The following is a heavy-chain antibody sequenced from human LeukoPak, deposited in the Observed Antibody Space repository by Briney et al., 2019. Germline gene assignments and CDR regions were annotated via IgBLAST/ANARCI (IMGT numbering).Heavy chain of an antibody. CDR1: GLTFSDFS. Sequence: GGSLRLSCAASGLTFSDFSMNWVRQAPGKGLEWVSYISSSSSTIYYADSVKGRFTISRDNAKNSLYLQMNSLRAEDTAVYYCAKVPAAISYYYYGMDVWGQGTTVTVSS. J-gene: IGHJ6*02. CDR3: AKVPAAISYYYYGMDV. CDR2: ISSSSSTI. V-gene: IGHV3-48*01. D-gene: IGHD2-2*01.